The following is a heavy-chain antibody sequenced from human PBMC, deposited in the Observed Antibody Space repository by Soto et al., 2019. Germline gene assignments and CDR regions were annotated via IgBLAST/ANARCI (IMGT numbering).Heavy chain of an antibody. J-gene: IGHJ3*02. CDR2: ISSSSSYT. CDR1: GFTFSDYY. Sequence: LSLTCAASGFTFSDYYMSWIRQAPGKGLEWVSYISSSSSYTNYADSVKGRFTISRDNAKNSLYLQMNSLRAEDTAVYYCARSDIVATIGAFDIWGQGTMVTVSS. CDR3: ARSDIVATIGAFDI. V-gene: IGHV3-11*06. D-gene: IGHD5-12*01.